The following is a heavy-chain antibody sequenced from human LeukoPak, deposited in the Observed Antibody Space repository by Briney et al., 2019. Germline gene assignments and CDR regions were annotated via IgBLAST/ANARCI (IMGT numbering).Heavy chain of an antibody. D-gene: IGHD1-26*01. CDR2: ITANGGTT. CDR3: AKDSTWETFDY. V-gene: IGHV3-23*01. J-gene: IGHJ4*02. CDR1: GFTFCNYG. Sequence: PGGSLRLSCAASGFTFCNYGMNWGRQGPGKGLEWVSGITANGGTTYYADSVKGRFTISRDNSKNTLYLQMNSLRAEDTAVYYCAKDSTWETFDYWGQGTLVTVSS.